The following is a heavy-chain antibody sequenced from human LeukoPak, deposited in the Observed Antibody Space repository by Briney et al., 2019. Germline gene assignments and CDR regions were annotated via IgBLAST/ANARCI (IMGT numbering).Heavy chain of an antibody. CDR2: IYHSGGT. CDR3: ARSLVVPAHYYYYYYMDV. Sequence: PSETLSLTCTVSGGSISSSSYYWGWIRQPPGKGLEWIGSIYHSGGTYYNPSLNSRVTISVDTSKNQFSLKLRSVTAADTAVYYCARSLVVPAHYYYYYYMDVWGKGTTVTVSS. D-gene: IGHD2-2*01. J-gene: IGHJ6*03. CDR1: GGSISSSSYY. V-gene: IGHV4-39*01.